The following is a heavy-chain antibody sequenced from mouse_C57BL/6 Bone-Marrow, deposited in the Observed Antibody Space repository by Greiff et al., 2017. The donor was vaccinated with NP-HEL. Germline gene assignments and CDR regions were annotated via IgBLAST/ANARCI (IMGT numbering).Heavy chain of an antibody. V-gene: IGHV2-9-1*01. CDR3: ARNSDDYDVWYFDV. CDR1: GFSLTSYA. CDR2: IWTGGGT. Sequence: VQVVESGPGLVAPSQSLSITCTVSGFSLTSYAISWVRQPPGKGLEWLGVIWTGGGTNYNSALKSRLSISKDNSKSQVFLKMNSLQTDDTARYYCARNSDDYDVWYFDVWGTGTTVTASS. J-gene: IGHJ1*03. D-gene: IGHD2-4*01.